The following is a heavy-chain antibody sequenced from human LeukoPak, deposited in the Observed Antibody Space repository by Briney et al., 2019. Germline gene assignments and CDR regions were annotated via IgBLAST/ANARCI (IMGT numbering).Heavy chain of an antibody. CDR2: IYPSGGST. V-gene: IGHV1-46*01. CDR3: ARDGAKRDYYDSSGYSPPEDY. D-gene: IGHD3-22*01. CDR1: GYTFTSYY. Sequence: ASVKVSCKASGYTFTSYYMHWVRQAPGQGLEWMGIIYPSGGSTSYAQKFQGRVTMTRDMSTSTVYMELSSLRSEDTAVYYCARDGAKRDYYDSSGYSPPEDYWGQGTLVTVSS. J-gene: IGHJ4*02.